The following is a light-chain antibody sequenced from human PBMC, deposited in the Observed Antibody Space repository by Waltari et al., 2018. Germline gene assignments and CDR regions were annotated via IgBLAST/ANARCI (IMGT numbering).Light chain of an antibody. Sequence: QSVLTQPPSASGTPGLRVPISCSGSSSNIGSNPVNWYQQLPGTAPKLLIYSTNQRPSGVPDRFSGSKSGTSAFLAISGLQSEDEADYYCATWDDSLNAAVFGGGTQLSVL. V-gene: IGLV1-44*01. CDR3: ATWDDSLNAAV. CDR1: SSNIGSNP. J-gene: IGLJ7*01. CDR2: STN.